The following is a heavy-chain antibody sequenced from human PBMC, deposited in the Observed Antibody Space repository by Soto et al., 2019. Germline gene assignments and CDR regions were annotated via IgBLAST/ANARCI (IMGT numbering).Heavy chain of an antibody. D-gene: IGHD2-21*02. V-gene: IGHV4-31*03. CDR2: ISSSGST. CDR1: GDSIGGVGY. CDR3: ARSGVTGIVIPSHWFDP. Sequence: TSETLSLTCTVSGDSIGGVGYWSWIRQFPGRGLEWIGCISSSGSTYYNPALNNRISLSLDTSQNQFSLKLLSVTAAHTAIYYCARSGVTGIVIPSHWFDPWGQGTLVTVSS. J-gene: IGHJ5*02.